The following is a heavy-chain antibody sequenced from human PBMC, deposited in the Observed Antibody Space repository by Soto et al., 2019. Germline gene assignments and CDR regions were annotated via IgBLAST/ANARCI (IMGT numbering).Heavy chain of an antibody. Sequence: PGGSLRLSCATSGFTFSTYAMSWVRQAPGKGLEWVSAISGSDSGTYYADSVKGRFTISRDNSKNTLYVQMNDLRAEDTAIYYCAKATLGRCSGVFCYVFDYWGQGTLVTVSS. V-gene: IGHV3-23*01. D-gene: IGHD2-15*01. J-gene: IGHJ4*02. CDR1: GFTFSTYA. CDR3: AKATLGRCSGVFCYVFDY. CDR2: ISGSDSGT.